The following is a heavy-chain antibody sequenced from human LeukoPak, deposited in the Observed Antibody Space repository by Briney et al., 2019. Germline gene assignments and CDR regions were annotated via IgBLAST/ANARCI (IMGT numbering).Heavy chain of an antibody. J-gene: IGHJ4*02. D-gene: IGHD1-26*01. Sequence: SETLSLTCGVSGGFIRSTNWWGWVRQPPGQGLEWIGEISLSGQTNFSPSLNGRVTMSLDESRNQLSLKLTSVTAADTAIYYCSRESGGFCPFGYWGQGTLVIVSP. CDR3: SRESGGFCPFGY. CDR2: ISLSGQT. V-gene: IGHV4/OR15-8*02. CDR1: GGFIRSTNW.